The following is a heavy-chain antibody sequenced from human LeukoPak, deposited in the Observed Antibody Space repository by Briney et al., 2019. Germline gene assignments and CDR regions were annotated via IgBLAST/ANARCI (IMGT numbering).Heavy chain of an antibody. CDR1: GFTLSGNS. Sequence: GGSLRLSCAASGFTLSGNSMNWLRQAPGKGVEWVSYISSSGSTIYYADSVKGRFTISRDNAKNSLYLQMNSLRDEDTAVYYCARGSGSAFDYWGQGTLVTVSS. V-gene: IGHV3-48*02. CDR2: ISSSGSTI. CDR3: ARGSGSAFDY. D-gene: IGHD2-15*01. J-gene: IGHJ4*02.